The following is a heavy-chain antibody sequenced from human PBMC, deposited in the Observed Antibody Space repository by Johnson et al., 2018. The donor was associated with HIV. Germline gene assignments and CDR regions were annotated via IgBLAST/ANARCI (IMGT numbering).Heavy chain of an antibody. D-gene: IGHD1-14*01. CDR2: IKQDGSET. V-gene: IGHV3-7*01. J-gene: IGHJ3*02. CDR1: GFTFSSYW. Sequence: VQLVESGGGLVQPGGSLRLSCAASGFTFSSYWMSWVRQAPGKGLEWVANIKQDGSETYYVGSVKGRFTISRDNSKNTLYLQMNSLRGEDTAVYYCARECEPAGLAFDIWGQGTMVTVSS. CDR3: ARECEPAGLAFDI.